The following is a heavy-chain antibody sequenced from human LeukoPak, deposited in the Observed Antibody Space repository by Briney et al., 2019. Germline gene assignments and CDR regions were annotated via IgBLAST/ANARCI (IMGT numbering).Heavy chain of an antibody. CDR1: GFTFSSYA. J-gene: IGHJ4*02. D-gene: IGHD3-22*01. CDR2: ISGSGGTT. Sequence: PGGSLRLSCAASGFTFSSYAVSWVRQAPGKGLEWVSAISGSGGTTNYADSVKGRLTISRDNSQNTLYLQMNSLRAEDTAVYYCAKRTPYSSGSYYFDYWGQGTLVTVSS. V-gene: IGHV3-23*01. CDR3: AKRTPYSSGSYYFDY.